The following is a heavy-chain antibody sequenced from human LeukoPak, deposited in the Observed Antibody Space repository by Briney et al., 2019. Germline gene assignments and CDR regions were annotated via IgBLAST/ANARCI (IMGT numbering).Heavy chain of an antibody. Sequence: GGSLRLSCVASGFIFSTYGMHWVRQAAGKGLEWVAVISYDGNNKYYADSVKGRFTIPRDNAKNSLYLQMNSLRAEDTAVYYCARDSWGEYGGKAPDYWGQGTLVTVSS. D-gene: IGHD3-16*01. J-gene: IGHJ4*02. CDR1: GFIFSTYG. CDR2: ISYDGNNK. CDR3: ARDSWGEYGGKAPDY. V-gene: IGHV3-30*03.